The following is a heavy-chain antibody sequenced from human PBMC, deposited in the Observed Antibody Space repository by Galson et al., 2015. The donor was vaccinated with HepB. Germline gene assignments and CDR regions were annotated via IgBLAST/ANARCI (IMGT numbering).Heavy chain of an antibody. CDR3: AREVWFGELALDY. Sequence: SGYTFTSYAMHWVRQAPGQRLEWMGWINAGNGNTKYSQKFQGRVTITRDTSASTAYMELSSLRSEDTAVYYCAREVWFGELALDYWGQGTLVTVSS. CDR1: GYTFTSYA. J-gene: IGHJ4*02. D-gene: IGHD3-10*01. V-gene: IGHV1-3*01. CDR2: INAGNGNT.